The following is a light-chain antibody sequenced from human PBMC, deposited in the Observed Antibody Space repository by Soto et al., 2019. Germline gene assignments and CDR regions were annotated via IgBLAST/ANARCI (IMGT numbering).Light chain of an antibody. CDR2: WAS. CDR1: RSVFYSPNNKNY. Sequence: DFVMTQSPESLSVSLGERATISCRSTRSVFYSPNNKNYLAWYQQKPGQPLKLLISWASTRESGVPERFSGSGSGTDFTLNIDSLQGEDVAVYYCQHYYEFPYTFGQGTNLEIK. V-gene: IGKV4-1*01. CDR3: QHYYEFPYT. J-gene: IGKJ2*01.